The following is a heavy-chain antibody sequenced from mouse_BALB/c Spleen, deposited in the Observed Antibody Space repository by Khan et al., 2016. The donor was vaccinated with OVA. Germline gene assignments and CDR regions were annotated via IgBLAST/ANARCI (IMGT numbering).Heavy chain of an antibody. CDR2: INPRSDYT. D-gene: IGHD2-14*01. CDR3: ARRTTEYALDY. Sequence: VQLQQSGAELARPGASVKMSCKASGYTFTSHTMHWVKQRPGQGLEWIGYINPRSDYTQYNQKFNDKAPFTADISSSTAYMQLSSLTSEDSAVYYCARRTTEYALDYWGQGTSVTVSS. CDR1: GYTFTSHT. J-gene: IGHJ4*01. V-gene: IGHV1-4*01.